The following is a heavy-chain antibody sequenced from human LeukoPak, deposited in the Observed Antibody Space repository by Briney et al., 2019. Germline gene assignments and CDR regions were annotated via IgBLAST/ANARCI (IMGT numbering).Heavy chain of an antibody. CDR1: NGWFSGYY. CDR3: ARAAWNGGGGFDP. V-gene: IGHV4-34*01. D-gene: IGHD3-16*01. J-gene: IGHJ5*02. Sequence: SETLSLTCAVYNGWFSGYYWSWIGQSPEKGLEWIGEVSHGGDTNYNPSLRSRVTISLDTSKNHFSLKLRSVTAADTAIYNCARAAWNGGGGFDPWGQGTLVTVSS. CDR2: VSHGGDT.